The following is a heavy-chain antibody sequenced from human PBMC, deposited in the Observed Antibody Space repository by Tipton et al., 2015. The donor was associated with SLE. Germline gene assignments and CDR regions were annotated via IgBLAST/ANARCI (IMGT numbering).Heavy chain of an antibody. Sequence: QSGPEVKKPGASVKVSCKASGYTFTGYYMHWVRQAPGQGLEWMGGFDPEDGETIYAQKFQGRVTMTEDTSTDTAYMELSSLRSEDTAVYYCATPQLAGSFDYWGQGTLVTVSS. CDR1: GYTFTGYY. CDR2: FDPEDGET. CDR3: ATPQLAGSFDY. D-gene: IGHD2-2*01. J-gene: IGHJ4*02. V-gene: IGHV1-24*01.